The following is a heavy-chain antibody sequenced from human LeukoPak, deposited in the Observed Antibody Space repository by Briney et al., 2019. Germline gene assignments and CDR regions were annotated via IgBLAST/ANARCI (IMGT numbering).Heavy chain of an antibody. V-gene: IGHV5-51*01. CDR2: VYPGDSDT. J-gene: IGHJ4*02. Sequence: GESLKISYEGSGYSFTTHWIGWVRQLPGKGLEWMAIVYPGDSDTKYSPSFQSQVTISADKSISTAYLQWNSLKASDTAIYYYARRGYSGILDFWGQGTPVTVSS. CDR3: ARRGYSGILDF. D-gene: IGHD3-3*01. CDR1: GYSFTTHW.